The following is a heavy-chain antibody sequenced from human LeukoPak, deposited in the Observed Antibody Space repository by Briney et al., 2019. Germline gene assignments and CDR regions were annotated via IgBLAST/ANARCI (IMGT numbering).Heavy chain of an antibody. V-gene: IGHV4-39*07. CDR1: GGSISSSSYY. J-gene: IGHJ3*02. CDR2: IYYSGST. Sequence: PSETLSLTCTVSGGSISSSSYYWGWIRQPPGKGLEWIGSIYYSGSTYYNPSLKSRVTISVDTSKNQFSLKLSSVTAADTAVYYCARDRYNWNLAFGMHRRKNDAFDIWGQGTMVTVSS. D-gene: IGHD1-7*01. CDR3: ARDRYNWNLAFGMHRRKNDAFDI.